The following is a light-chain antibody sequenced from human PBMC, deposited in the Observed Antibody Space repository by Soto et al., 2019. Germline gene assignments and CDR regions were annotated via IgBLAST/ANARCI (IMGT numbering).Light chain of an antibody. CDR2: GNS. CDR1: SSNIGAGYD. J-gene: IGLJ1*01. Sequence: QSVLTQPPSVSGAPGQRVTISCTGSSSNIGAGYDVPWYQQLPATAPKLLIYGNSNRPSGVPDRFSGSKSGTSASLAITGLQAEDEADYYCQSYASSLTGLVFGTGTKLTVL. V-gene: IGLV1-40*01. CDR3: QSYASSLTGLV.